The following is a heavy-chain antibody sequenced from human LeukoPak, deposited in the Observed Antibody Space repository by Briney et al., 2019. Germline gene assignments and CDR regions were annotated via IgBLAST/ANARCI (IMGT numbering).Heavy chain of an antibody. CDR2: LYASGTT. CDR1: GGSIGSYY. Sequence: SETLSLTCTVSGGSIGSYYWSWIRQPAGKGLEWIGRLYASGTTYYTPSLKSRVTMSVDTSKNQFSLKLRSVTAADTAVYYCARGAAATYWGQGTLVTVSS. D-gene: IGHD6-13*01. J-gene: IGHJ4*02. V-gene: IGHV4-4*07. CDR3: ARGAAATY.